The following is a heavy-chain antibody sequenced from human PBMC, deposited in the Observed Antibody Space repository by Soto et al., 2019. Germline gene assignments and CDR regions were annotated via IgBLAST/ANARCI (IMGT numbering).Heavy chain of an antibody. Sequence: QVQLVQSGAEEKKPGASVKVSCKASGYTFTSYAMHWVRQAPGQRLEWMGWINAGNGNTKYSQKFQGRVTITRDTSASTGCMELSSRRSEDTAVYYCARGDWWLFDYWGQGTLVTVSS. CDR2: INAGNGNT. CDR3: ARGDWWLFDY. D-gene: IGHD2-8*02. V-gene: IGHV1-3*05. CDR1: GYTFTSYA. J-gene: IGHJ4*02.